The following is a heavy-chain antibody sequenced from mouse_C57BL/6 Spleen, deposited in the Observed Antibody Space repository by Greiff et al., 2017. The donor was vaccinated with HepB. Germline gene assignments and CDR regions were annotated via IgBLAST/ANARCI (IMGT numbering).Heavy chain of an antibody. V-gene: IGHV14-3*01. CDR2: IDPANGNT. J-gene: IGHJ2*01. Sequence: VQLQQSVAELVRPGASVKLSCTASGFNIKNTYMHWVKQRPEQGLEWIGRIDPANGNTKYAPKFQGKATITADTSSNTAYLQLSSLTSEDTAIYYCARKPYYGSSPWYFDYWGQGTTLTVSS. CDR1: GFNIKNTY. D-gene: IGHD1-1*01. CDR3: ARKPYYGSSPWYFDY.